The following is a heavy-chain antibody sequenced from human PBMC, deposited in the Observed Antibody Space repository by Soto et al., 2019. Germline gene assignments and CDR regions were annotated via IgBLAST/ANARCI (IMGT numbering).Heavy chain of an antibody. Sequence: QVQLVQSGAEVKKPGASVKVSCKASGYTFTSYGISWVRQAPGQGLEWMGWISAYNGNINYAQKLQGRVTMTTDTSTSTAYMELRSLRSDDTAVYYCARDSTLKYSSGWYGTFDYWGQGTLVTVSS. CDR2: ISAYNGNI. D-gene: IGHD6-19*01. CDR1: GYTFTSYG. V-gene: IGHV1-18*04. J-gene: IGHJ4*02. CDR3: ARDSTLKYSSGWYGTFDY.